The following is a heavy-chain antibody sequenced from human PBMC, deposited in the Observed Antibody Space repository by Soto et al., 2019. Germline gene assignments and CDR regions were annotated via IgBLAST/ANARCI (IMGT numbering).Heavy chain of an antibody. D-gene: IGHD6-13*01. CDR2: ISAYNGNT. CDR3: ARDEIGVAAAVYYYYGMDV. CDR1: GYTCTSYG. Sequence: ASVKVSCKASGYTCTSYGISWVRQAPGQGLEWMGWISAYNGNTIYAQKLQGRVTMTTDTSTSAAYMELRSLRSDDTAVYYCARDEIGVAAAVYYYYGMDVWGQGTTVTVSS. J-gene: IGHJ6*02. V-gene: IGHV1-18*01.